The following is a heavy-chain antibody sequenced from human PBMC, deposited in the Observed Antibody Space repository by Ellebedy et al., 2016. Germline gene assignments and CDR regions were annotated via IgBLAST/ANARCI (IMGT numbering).Heavy chain of an antibody. V-gene: IGHV1-3*01. D-gene: IGHD6-19*01. CDR2: INAGNGNT. Sequence: ASVKVSCKASGYTFTSYAMHWVRQAPGQRLEWMGWINAGNGNTKYSQKFQGRVTITRDTSASTAYMGLSSLRSEDTAVYYCARDDAVAGVDYWGQGTLVTVSS. CDR3: ARDDAVAGVDY. J-gene: IGHJ4*02. CDR1: GYTFTSYA.